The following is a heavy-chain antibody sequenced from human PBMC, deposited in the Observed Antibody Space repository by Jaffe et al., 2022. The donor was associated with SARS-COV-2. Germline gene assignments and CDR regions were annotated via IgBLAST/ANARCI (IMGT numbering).Heavy chain of an antibody. Sequence: QLQLQESGPGLVKPSETLSLTCTVSGGSISSSNYYWGWIRQPPGKGLEWIGTIYYTGSTYYNPSLNSRVTISVDTSKNQFSVRLSSVTAADTAVYYCARHVRLPASYYYYYMDLWGKGTTVTVSS. J-gene: IGHJ6*03. CDR2: IYYTGST. D-gene: IGHD2-15*01. V-gene: IGHV4-39*01. CDR1: GGSISSSNYY. CDR3: ARHVRLPASYYYYYMDL.